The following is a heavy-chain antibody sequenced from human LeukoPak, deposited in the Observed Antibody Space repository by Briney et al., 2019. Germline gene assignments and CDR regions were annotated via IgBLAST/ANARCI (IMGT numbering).Heavy chain of an antibody. V-gene: IGHV3-7*01. CDR2: IKQDGSEK. CDR3: AREGITAAADY. Sequence: GGSLRLSCAASGFTFSSYWMSWVRRAPGKGLEWVANIKQDGSEKYYVDSVKGRFTISRDNAKNSLYLQMNSLRAEDTAVYYCAREGITAAADYWGQGTLVTVSS. CDR1: GFTFSSYW. J-gene: IGHJ4*02. D-gene: IGHD6-13*01.